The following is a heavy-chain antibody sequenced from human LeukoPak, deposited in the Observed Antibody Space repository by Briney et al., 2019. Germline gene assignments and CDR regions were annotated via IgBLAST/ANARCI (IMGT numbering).Heavy chain of an antibody. D-gene: IGHD1-26*01. CDR1: GFTLIIYW. V-gene: IGHV3-7*01. CDR3: ASGRGGSY. J-gene: IGHJ4*02. CDR2: IKEDGSEK. Sequence: PGGSLRLSCTASGFTLIIYWMPCVRQAPGKGLEWVANIKEDGSEKYYVDSVKGPFTISRNNAKTSLYLQTNNQRTEDTAVYYCASGRGGSYWGQGTLVTVSS.